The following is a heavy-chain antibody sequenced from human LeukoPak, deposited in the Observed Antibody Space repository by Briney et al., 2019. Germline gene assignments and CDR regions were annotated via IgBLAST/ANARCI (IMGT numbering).Heavy chain of an antibody. CDR1: GGSIISGDYC. Sequence: SQTLSLTCTVSGGSIISGDYCWIWIRQSPGKCLEWIGYSYYSGSTYYNPSLKSRVTISVDTSKNQFSLKLSSVTAADTAVYYCARGRWPPLPTYWGQGTLVTVSS. D-gene: IGHD5-24*01. J-gene: IGHJ4*02. V-gene: IGHV4-30-4*01. CDR2: SYYSGST. CDR3: ARGRWPPLPTY.